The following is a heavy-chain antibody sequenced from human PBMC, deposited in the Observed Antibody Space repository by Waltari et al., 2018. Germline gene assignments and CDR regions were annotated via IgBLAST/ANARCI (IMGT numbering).Heavy chain of an antibody. CDR1: GFSLRRHR. CDR2: IKQDGTIK. D-gene: IGHD1-26*01. V-gene: IGHV3-7*01. CDR3: ARDLYSGSYSDDY. Sequence: EVQLVESGGDLVQPGASLRLPCVASGFSLRRHRMGWVRQAPGKGLEWVANIKQDGTIKGYVGSVKGRFTISRDNAKNSLYLQMNSLRGEDTAVYYCARDLYSGSYSDDYWGQGTLVTVSS. J-gene: IGHJ4*02.